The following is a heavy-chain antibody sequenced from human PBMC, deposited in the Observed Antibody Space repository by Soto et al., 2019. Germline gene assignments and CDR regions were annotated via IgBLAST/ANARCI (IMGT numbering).Heavy chain of an antibody. CDR2: ISVSGNNA. CDR3: ARDQLRPGILYSLGVLLPEYGL. Sequence: GGSLRLSYAASGFAFSTFAMTWVRQAPGKGLEWVAAISVSGNNAYYADSVKGRFTISRDNSQNSVFLQMSSLRADDTAVYYCARDQLRPGILYSLGVLLPEYGLWGQGTLVTVS. CDR1: GFAFSTFA. D-gene: IGHD3-22*01. V-gene: IGHV3-23*01. J-gene: IGHJ4*02.